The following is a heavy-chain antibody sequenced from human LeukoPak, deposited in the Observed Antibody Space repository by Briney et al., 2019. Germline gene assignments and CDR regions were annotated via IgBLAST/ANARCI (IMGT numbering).Heavy chain of an antibody. Sequence: SETLSLTCTVSGGSISSGDYFWSWIRQPPGKGLEWIGYIYYSGSTYYNPSLKSRVTISVDTSKNQFSLKLSSATAADTAVYYCARGSSLHPYYRGQGTLVTVSS. V-gene: IGHV4-30-4*08. CDR2: IYYSGST. D-gene: IGHD6-6*01. CDR3: ARGSSLHPYY. CDR1: GGSISSGDYF. J-gene: IGHJ4*02.